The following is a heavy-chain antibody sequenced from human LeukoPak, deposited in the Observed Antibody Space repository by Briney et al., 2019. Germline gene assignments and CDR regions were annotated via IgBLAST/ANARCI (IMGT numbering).Heavy chain of an antibody. CDR1: GYSISSGYS. CDR3: ARDGRGAEVDF. Sequence: SETLSLTCAVSGYSISSGYSWGWIRQPPGKGLEWIGSLYHSGSTYYNPSLKGRVTISVDTSKNQFSLKLSSVTAADTAVYYCARDGRGAEVDFWGQATLVTVSS. V-gene: IGHV4-38-2*02. D-gene: IGHD3-10*01. CDR2: LYHSGST. J-gene: IGHJ4*02.